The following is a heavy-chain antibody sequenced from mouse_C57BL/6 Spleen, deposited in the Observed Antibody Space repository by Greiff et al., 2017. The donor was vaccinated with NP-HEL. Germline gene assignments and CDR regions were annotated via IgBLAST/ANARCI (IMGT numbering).Heavy chain of an antibody. J-gene: IGHJ3*01. V-gene: IGHV1-69*01. CDR2: IDPSDSYT. Sequence: QVQLQQSGAELVKPGASVKISCKASGYTFTSYWMHWVKQRPGQGLEWIGEIDPSDSYTNYNQKFKGKSTLTVDKSSSTAYMQLSSLTSEDSAVYYCARSWDRDAWFAYWGQGTLVTVSA. CDR1: GYTFTSYW. CDR3: ARSWDRDAWFAY. D-gene: IGHD3-3*01.